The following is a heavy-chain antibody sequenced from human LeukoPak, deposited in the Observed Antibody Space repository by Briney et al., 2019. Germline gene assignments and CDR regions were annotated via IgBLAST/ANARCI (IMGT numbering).Heavy chain of an antibody. Sequence: GTSVKVSCKASGFTFTSSAVQWVRQARGQRLEWIGWIVVGSGNTNYAQKFQERVTITRDMSTSTAYMELSSLRSEDTAVYYCATRLFWSGYYTYDYWGQGTLVTVSS. CDR2: IVVGSGNT. J-gene: IGHJ4*02. D-gene: IGHD3-3*01. CDR3: ATRLFWSGYYTYDY. CDR1: GFTFTSSA. V-gene: IGHV1-58*01.